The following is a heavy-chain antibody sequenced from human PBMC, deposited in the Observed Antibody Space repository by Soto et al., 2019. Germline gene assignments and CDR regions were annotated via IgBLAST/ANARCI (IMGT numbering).Heavy chain of an antibody. CDR2: TYYMSKWYN. CDR3: ARVITIFGVVNYYYYGMDV. CDR1: GDSVSSNSAA. J-gene: IGHJ6*02. V-gene: IGHV6-1*01. D-gene: IGHD3-3*01. Sequence: SQTLSLTCVISGDSVSSNSAAWNWIRQSPSRALEWLGRTYYMSKWYNDYAVSVKSRITINPDSSKHQFSLRLNSVTPEDKAVYYCARVITIFGVVNYYYYGMDVWGQGTTVTVSS.